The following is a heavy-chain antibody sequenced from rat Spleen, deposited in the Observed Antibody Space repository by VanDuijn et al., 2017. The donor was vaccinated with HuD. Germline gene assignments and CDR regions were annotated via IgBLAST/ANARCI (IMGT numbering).Heavy chain of an antibody. Sequence: EVQLMESGGGLVQPGRSMKLSCSASGFTFSDYGMAWVFQAPTKGLEWVASISYDGGSTYYRDSVKGRFTISRDNAKSTLYLQMESLRSEDTATYYCARRAYYGYFDFWGPGTMVTVSS. V-gene: IGHV5-20*01. CDR1: GFTFSDYG. J-gene: IGHJ1*01. CDR3: ARRAYYGYFDF. CDR2: ISYDGGST. D-gene: IGHD4-1*01.